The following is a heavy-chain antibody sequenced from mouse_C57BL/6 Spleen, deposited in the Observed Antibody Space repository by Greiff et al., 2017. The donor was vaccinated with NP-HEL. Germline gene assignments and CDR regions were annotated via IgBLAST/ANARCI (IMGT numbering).Heavy chain of an antibody. D-gene: IGHD1-1*01. CDR1: GFTFSSYG. V-gene: IGHV5-6*01. Sequence: EVQLQESGGDLVKPGGSLKLSCAASGFTFSSYGMSWVRQTPDKRLEWVATISSGGSYTYYPDSVKGRFTISRDNAKNTLYLQMSSLKSEDTAMYYCARHYYGTTSGWYFDVWGTGTTVTVSS. J-gene: IGHJ1*03. CDR2: ISSGGSYT. CDR3: ARHYYGTTSGWYFDV.